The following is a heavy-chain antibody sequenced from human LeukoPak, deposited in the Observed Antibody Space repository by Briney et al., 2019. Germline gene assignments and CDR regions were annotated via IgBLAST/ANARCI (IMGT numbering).Heavy chain of an antibody. CDR1: GGSISSSSYY. J-gene: IGHJ4*02. V-gene: IGHV4-39*01. CDR3: ANYYDSSGLHY. CDR2: IYYSGST. Sequence: SETLSLTCTVSGGSISSSSYYWGWIRQPPGKGLEWIGSIYYSGSTYYNPSLKSRVTISVDTSKNQFSLKLSSVTAADTAVYYCANYYDSSGLHYWGQGTLVTVSS. D-gene: IGHD3-22*01.